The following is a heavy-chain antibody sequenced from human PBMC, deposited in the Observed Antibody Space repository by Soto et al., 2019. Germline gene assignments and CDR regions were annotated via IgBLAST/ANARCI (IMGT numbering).Heavy chain of an antibody. J-gene: IGHJ4*02. CDR1: GYTFTSYA. Sequence: QVQLVQSGAEVKKPGASVKVSCKASGYTFTSYAMHWVRQAPGQRLEWMGWINAGNGNTKYSQKFQGRVTITRDTSASTAYMELSSLRSDDTAVYDCARVLGIAAAGHYYFAYWGQGTLVTFSS. CDR2: INAGNGNT. CDR3: ARVLGIAAAGHYYFAY. V-gene: IGHV1-3*01. D-gene: IGHD6-13*01.